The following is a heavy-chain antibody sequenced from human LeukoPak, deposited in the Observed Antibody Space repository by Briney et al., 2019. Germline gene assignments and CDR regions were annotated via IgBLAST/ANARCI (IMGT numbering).Heavy chain of an antibody. D-gene: IGHD6-13*01. Sequence: GGSLRLSCAASGFTFSSYGMHWVRQAPGKGLEWVAFIRYDGSDKYYADSVKGRFTISRDNSKNTLYLQMNSLRAEDTAVYYCARDSGYSSLFDYWGQGTLVTVSS. J-gene: IGHJ4*02. CDR2: IRYDGSDK. CDR3: ARDSGYSSLFDY. V-gene: IGHV3-30*02. CDR1: GFTFSSYG.